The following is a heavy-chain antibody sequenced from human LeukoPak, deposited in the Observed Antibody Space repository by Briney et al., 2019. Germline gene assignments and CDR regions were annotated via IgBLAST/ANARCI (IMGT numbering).Heavy chain of an antibody. Sequence: PGGSLRLSCAASGFTFSSYEMNWVRQAPGKGLEWVSYISSSGSTIYYADSVKGRFTISRDNAKNSLYLQMNSLRAEDTAVYYCARDSARGPAHDAFDIWGQGTMVTVSS. CDR2: ISSSGSTI. CDR3: ARDSARGPAHDAFDI. CDR1: GFTFSSYE. J-gene: IGHJ3*02. V-gene: IGHV3-48*03. D-gene: IGHD3-10*01.